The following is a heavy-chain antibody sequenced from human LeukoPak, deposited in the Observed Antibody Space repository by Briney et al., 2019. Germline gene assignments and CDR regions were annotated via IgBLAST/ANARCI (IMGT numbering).Heavy chain of an antibody. J-gene: IGHJ4*02. V-gene: IGHV4-59*01. CDR2: IYYSGST. CDR1: GGSISSYY. D-gene: IGHD4-17*01. CDR3: ARVGIYGDLFDY. Sequence: TETLSLTCTVSGGSISSYYWSWIRQPPGKGLEWIGYIYYSGSTNYNPSLKSRVTISVDTSKNQFSLKLSSVTAADTAVYYCARVGIYGDLFDYWGQGTLLTVSS.